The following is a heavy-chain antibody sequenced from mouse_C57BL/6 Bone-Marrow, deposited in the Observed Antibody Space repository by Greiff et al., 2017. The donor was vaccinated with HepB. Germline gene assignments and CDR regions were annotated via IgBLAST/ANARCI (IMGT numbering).Heavy chain of an antibody. D-gene: IGHD2-2*01. CDR3: ARDGYPYWYFDV. J-gene: IGHJ1*03. CDR1: GYSITSGYY. Sequence: EVQLQQSGPGLVKPSQSLSLTCSVTGYSITSGYYWNWIRQFPGNKLEWMGYISYDGSNNYNPSFKNRISITRDSSKNQFFLKLNSVTTEDTATYYCARDGYPYWYFDVWGTGTTVTVSS. CDR2: ISYDGSN. V-gene: IGHV3-6*01.